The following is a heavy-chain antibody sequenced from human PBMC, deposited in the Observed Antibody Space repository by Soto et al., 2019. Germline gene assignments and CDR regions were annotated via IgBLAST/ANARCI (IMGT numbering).Heavy chain of an antibody. CDR3: ARGLEGSGYYWGADY. Sequence: QVQLVQSGAEVKKPGSSVKVSCKASGGTFSSYAISWVRQAPGQGLEWMGGIIPIFGTANYAQKFQGRVTMTADESTSTAYRELSSLRSEDTAVYYCARGLEGSGYYWGADYWGQGTLVTVSS. CDR1: GGTFSSYA. D-gene: IGHD3-22*01. V-gene: IGHV1-69*12. J-gene: IGHJ4*02. CDR2: IIPIFGTA.